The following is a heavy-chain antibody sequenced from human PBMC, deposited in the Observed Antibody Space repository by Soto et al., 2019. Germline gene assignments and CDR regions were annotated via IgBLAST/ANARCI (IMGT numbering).Heavy chain of an antibody. Sequence: QVQLQESGPGLVTPSQSLSLTCTVSGGSISSGAYYWRWIRQHPGRGLEWIGHISYRGNTDYNPSLEGRVAISLDTPRNQFSLKLRSVSAADTAVYYCAASPNADFFDYWGQGALVTVSA. J-gene: IGHJ4*02. CDR3: AASPNADFFDY. CDR2: ISYRGNT. V-gene: IGHV4-31*03. CDR1: GGSISSGAYY.